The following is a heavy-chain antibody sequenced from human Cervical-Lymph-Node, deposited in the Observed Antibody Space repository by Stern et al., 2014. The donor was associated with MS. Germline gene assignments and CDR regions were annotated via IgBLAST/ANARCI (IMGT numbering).Heavy chain of an antibody. CDR2: ISSSSSYK. CDR1: GFTFSTYT. Sequence: EVQLVESGGGLVKPGGSLRLSCAASGFTFSTYTMNWVRQAPGKGPEWVSCISSSSSYKLYADSLKGRFTTSRDNAKNSAYLQMNSLRVEDTALYYCVRESYDSTGYYYVWGQGTLVTVSS. V-gene: IGHV3-21*01. CDR3: VRESYDSTGYYYV. D-gene: IGHD3-22*01. J-gene: IGHJ4*02.